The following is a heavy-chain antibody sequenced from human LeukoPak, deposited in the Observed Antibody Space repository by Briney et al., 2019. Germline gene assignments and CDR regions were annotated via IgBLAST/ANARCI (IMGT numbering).Heavy chain of an antibody. D-gene: IGHD5-24*01. V-gene: IGHV3-48*03. CDR1: GFTFSSYE. J-gene: IGHJ4*02. CDR3: ARGRRDGYNLDY. CDR2: ISSSGSTI. Sequence: GGSLRLSCAASGFTFSSYEMNWVRQAPGKGLEWVSYISSSGSTIYYADSVKGRFTISRDNAKNSLYLQMNSLRAEDTAVYYCARGRRDGYNLDYWGQGTLVTVSS.